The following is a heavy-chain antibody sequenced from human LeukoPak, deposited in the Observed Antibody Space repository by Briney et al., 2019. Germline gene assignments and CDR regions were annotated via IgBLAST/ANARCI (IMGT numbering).Heavy chain of an antibody. D-gene: IGHD4/OR15-4a*01. V-gene: IGHV1-69*13. CDR3: ARQAREHSSYYGAPFDF. CDR1: GGTFSSYA. CDR2: IIPIFGTA. J-gene: IGHJ3*01. Sequence: SVKVSCKASGGTFSSYAISWVRQAPGQGLEWMGGIIPIFGTANYAQKFQGRVTITADESTSTAYMELSSLRASDTAIYYCARQAREHSSYYGAPFDFWGQGTMVTVSS.